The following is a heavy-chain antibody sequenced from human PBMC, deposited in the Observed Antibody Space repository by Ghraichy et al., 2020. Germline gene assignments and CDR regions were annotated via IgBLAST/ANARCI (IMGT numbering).Heavy chain of an antibody. V-gene: IGHV4-34*01. D-gene: IGHD2-2*01. CDR1: GGSFSGYY. Sequence: SETLSLTCAVYGGSFSGYYWSWIRQPPGKGLEWIGEINHSGSTNYNPSLKSRVIISINTSKNQFSLKLSSVTAADTAVYYCARGRPSYCSSTSCYRLDRGTDYWGQGTLVTVSS. CDR2: INHSGST. CDR3: ARGRPSYCSSTSCYRLDRGTDY. J-gene: IGHJ4*02.